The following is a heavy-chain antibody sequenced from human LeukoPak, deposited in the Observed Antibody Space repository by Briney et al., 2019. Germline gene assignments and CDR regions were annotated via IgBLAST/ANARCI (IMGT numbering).Heavy chain of an antibody. J-gene: IGHJ3*02. CDR2: IYYSGTT. V-gene: IGHV4-59*08. CDR3: ARHIGAYSADTFDI. D-gene: IGHD5-18*01. CDR1: GGSISSYY. Sequence: PSETLSLTCTVSGGSISSYYWSWIRQPPGKGLKWIAYIYYSGTTSYNPSLKSRATISVDTSKNQFSLHLSSVTAADTAVYYCARHIGAYSADTFDIWGRGTVVTVSS.